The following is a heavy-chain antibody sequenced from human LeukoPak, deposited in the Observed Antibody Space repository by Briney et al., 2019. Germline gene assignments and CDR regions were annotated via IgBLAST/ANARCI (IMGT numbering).Heavy chain of an antibody. CDR2: INHSGST. D-gene: IGHD6-19*01. Sequence: SETLSLTCAVYGGSFSGYYWSWIRQPPGKGLEWIGEINHSGSTNYNPSLKSRVTISVDTSKNQFSLKLSSVTAADTAVYYCARHAVRGQQWLARPYGENWFDPWGQGTLVTVSS. V-gene: IGHV4-34*01. CDR3: ARHAVRGQQWLARPYGENWFDP. J-gene: IGHJ5*02. CDR1: GGSFSGYY.